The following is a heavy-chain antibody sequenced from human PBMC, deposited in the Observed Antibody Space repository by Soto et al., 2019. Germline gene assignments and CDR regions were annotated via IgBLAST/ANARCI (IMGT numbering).Heavy chain of an antibody. CDR1: GFSLSTCGVG. D-gene: IGHD1-26*01. CDR2: IYWDDDK. CDR3: AHRGSYPQGPKWFYP. Sequence: QTTLKESGPTLVKLTQTLTLTCTFSGFSLSTCGVGVGWIRQPPGQALEWLALIYWDDDKRYSPSLKSRLTITNETSKNQGVLTMTNMDPVDNVTDSWAHRGSYPQGPKWFYPRGQGTLVTVSS. J-gene: IGHJ5*02. V-gene: IGHV2-5*02.